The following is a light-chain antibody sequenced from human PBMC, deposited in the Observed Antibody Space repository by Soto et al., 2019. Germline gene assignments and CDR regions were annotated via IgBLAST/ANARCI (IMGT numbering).Light chain of an antibody. V-gene: IGKV1-5*01. CDR2: DSS. Sequence: DIQMTQAPSTLAASVGDRVTITCRASQGISKWLGWYQQKPGKAPNLLIYDSSNLESGVPSRFSGSGSETEFTLAISSLQPDDFATYYCQQYNDYSPWTFGQGTKVEI. CDR3: QQYNDYSPWT. CDR1: QGISKW. J-gene: IGKJ1*01.